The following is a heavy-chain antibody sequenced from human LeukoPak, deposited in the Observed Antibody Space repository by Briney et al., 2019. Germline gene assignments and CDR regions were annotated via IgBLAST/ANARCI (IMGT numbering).Heavy chain of an antibody. J-gene: IGHJ5*02. CDR3: ARLGYCSSTSCPLGWFDP. D-gene: IGHD2-2*01. V-gene: IGHV4-39*01. CDR1: GGSISSSSYY. Sequence: SETLSLTCTVSGGSISSSSYYWGWIRQPPGKGLEWIGSIYYSGSTYYNPSLKSRVTISVDTSKNQFSLKLSSVTAADTAVYYCARLGYCSSTSCPLGWFDPWGQGTLVTVSS. CDR2: IYYSGST.